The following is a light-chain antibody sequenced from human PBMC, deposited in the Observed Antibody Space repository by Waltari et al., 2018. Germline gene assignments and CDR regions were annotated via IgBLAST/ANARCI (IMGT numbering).Light chain of an antibody. CDR2: NDN. Sequence: QSVLTQPPSASGTPGQRVSILCSGSSSNIRSNTVNWYQQLPGTAPKLLISNDNQRPSGVPDRFSGSKSGTAASLAISGLQSEDEADYYCAAWDGSLSAMVFGGGTELTVL. J-gene: IGLJ2*01. CDR3: AAWDGSLSAMV. V-gene: IGLV1-44*01. CDR1: SSNIRSNT.